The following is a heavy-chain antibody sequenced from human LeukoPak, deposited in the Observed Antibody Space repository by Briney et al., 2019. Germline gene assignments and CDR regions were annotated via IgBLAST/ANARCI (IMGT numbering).Heavy chain of an antibody. CDR2: ISSSSSYI. CDR3: AREYGDYPSNYYGMDV. Sequence: GGSLRLSCAASGFTFSSYSMNWVRQAPGKGLEWVSSISSSSSYIYYADSVKGRFTISRDNGKNSLYLQMNSLRAEDTAVYYCAREYGDYPSNYYGMDVWGQGTTVTVSS. D-gene: IGHD4-17*01. V-gene: IGHV3-21*01. CDR1: GFTFSSYS. J-gene: IGHJ6*02.